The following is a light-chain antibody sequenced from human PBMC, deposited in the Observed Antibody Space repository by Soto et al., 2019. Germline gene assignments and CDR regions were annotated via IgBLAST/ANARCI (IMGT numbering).Light chain of an antibody. J-gene: IGKJ4*01. Sequence: DIQVTHTPSTLSASVGDRVSITCRASQSISRWLACYHQKPGKAPKLLIYAASTLQRGVPLRFSGSGSGTDGTLTVSSLQHEEFATHYCQQLYTFPLTFGRGTKV. V-gene: IGKV1-5*01. CDR3: QQLYTFPLT. CDR2: AAS. CDR1: QSISRW.